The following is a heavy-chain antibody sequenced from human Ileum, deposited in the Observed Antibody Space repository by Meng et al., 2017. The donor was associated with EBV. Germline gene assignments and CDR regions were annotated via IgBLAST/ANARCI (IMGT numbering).Heavy chain of an antibody. V-gene: IGHV1-18*01. J-gene: IGHJ4*02. CDR1: GYTFGSYG. Sequence: QVHLLQSGPEVKKPGASARVSCKASGYTFGSYGICWVRQAPGQGLEWMGWFVNYVDTYPAPKFQGRVTMTTDTHTNTAFMELRSLTSDDTAVYYCASGTPGRSYCEYWGQGTRVTVSS. D-gene: IGHD2-15*01. CDR2: FVNYVDT. CDR3: ASGTPGRSYCEY.